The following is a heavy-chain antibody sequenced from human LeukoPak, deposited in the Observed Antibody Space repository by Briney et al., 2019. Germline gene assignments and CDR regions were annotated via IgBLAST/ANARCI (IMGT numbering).Heavy chain of an antibody. V-gene: IGHV3-23*01. CDR1: GFTFSSYG. CDR2: ISGSGSST. D-gene: IGHD2-2*01. Sequence: GGSLRLSCAASGFTFSSYGMSWVRQAPGKGLEWVSGISGSGSSTYYADSVKGRFTISRDNSKNTLYLQMNSLRAEDTAVYYCAKDHIVVVPAAMLGYFDYWGQGTLVTVSS. J-gene: IGHJ4*02. CDR3: AKDHIVVVPAAMLGYFDY.